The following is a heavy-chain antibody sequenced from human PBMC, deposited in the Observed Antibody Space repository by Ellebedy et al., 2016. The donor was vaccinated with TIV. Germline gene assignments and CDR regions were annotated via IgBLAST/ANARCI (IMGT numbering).Heavy chain of an antibody. CDR2: IVSNGDST. Sequence: GESLKISCSASGFTFSSYAMHWVRQVPGKGLDYISAIVSNGDSTYYANSVKGRFIISRDNSKNTLYLQMSSLRPEDTAVYYCVKAWGDWGQGTLVTVSS. V-gene: IGHV3-64D*06. CDR1: GFTFSSYA. D-gene: IGHD3-16*01. CDR3: VKAWGD. J-gene: IGHJ4*02.